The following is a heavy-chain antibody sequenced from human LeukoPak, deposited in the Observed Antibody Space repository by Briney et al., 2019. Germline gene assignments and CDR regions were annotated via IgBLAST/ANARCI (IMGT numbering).Heavy chain of an antibody. CDR2: IRYDGSNK. V-gene: IGHV3-30*02. CDR3: AKDVIPTGEDI. J-gene: IGHJ3*02. D-gene: IGHD1-1*01. Sequence: GGSLRLSCVDSAFTFSTYWMTWVRQAPGKGLVWVAFIRYDGSNKYYADSVKGRFTISRDNPKNTLYLQMNSLRAEDTAVYYCAKDVIPTGEDIWGQGTMVTVSS. CDR1: AFTFSTYW.